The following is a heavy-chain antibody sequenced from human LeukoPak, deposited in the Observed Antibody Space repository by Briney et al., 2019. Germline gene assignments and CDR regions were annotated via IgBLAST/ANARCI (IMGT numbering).Heavy chain of an antibody. D-gene: IGHD5-12*01. J-gene: IGHJ6*02. CDR2: INHSGST. CDR1: GYSISRGFY. CDR3: ARHGQSGYGYYYGMDV. V-gene: IGHV4-38-2*02. Sequence: SETLSLTCSVSGYSISRGFYWAWVRQPPGKGLEWIGSINHSGSTSYNPSLKSRVTMSVDTSKNQFSLKVNSVTAADTAVYYCARHGQSGYGYYYGMDVWGQGTTVTVSS.